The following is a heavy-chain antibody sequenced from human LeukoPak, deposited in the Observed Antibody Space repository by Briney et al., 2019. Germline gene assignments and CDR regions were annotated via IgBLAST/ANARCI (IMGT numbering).Heavy chain of an antibody. CDR2: IYYSGST. J-gene: IGHJ4*02. Sequence: SGTLSLTCTVSGGSISSSSYYWGWIRQPPGKGLEWIGSIYYSGSTYYNPSLKSRVTISVDTSKNQFSLKLSSVTAADTAVYYCARQPWSSSSPDYWGQGTLVTVSS. D-gene: IGHD6-6*01. V-gene: IGHV4-39*01. CDR3: ARQPWSSSSPDY. CDR1: GGSISSSSYY.